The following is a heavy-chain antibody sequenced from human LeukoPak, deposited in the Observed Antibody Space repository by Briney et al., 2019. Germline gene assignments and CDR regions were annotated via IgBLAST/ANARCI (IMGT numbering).Heavy chain of an antibody. J-gene: IGHJ5*02. CDR2: IYHSGST. CDR3: ASLDIVVVPAAIGWFDP. D-gene: IGHD2-2*01. CDR1: GYSISSGYY. V-gene: IGHV4-38-2*01. Sequence: TPSETLSLTCAVSGYSISSGYYWGWIRQPPGKGLEWIGSIYHSGSTYYNPSLKSRVTISADTSKNQFSLKLSSVTAADTAVYYCASLDIVVVPAAIGWFDPWGQGTLVTVSS.